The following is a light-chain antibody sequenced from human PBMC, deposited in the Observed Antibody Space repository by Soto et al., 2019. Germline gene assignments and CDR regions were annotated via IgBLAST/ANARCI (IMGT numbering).Light chain of an antibody. CDR1: QSASSF. J-gene: IGKJ4*01. CDR3: QQRSSWPLT. V-gene: IGKV3-11*01. Sequence: EIVLTQSPATLALSPGERATLSCRASQSASSFLAWYQQKPGQAPRLLIYDASKRATGISARFSGSGSGTDFTLTISSLEPEDFAVYYCQQRSSWPLTFGGGTKVEIK. CDR2: DAS.